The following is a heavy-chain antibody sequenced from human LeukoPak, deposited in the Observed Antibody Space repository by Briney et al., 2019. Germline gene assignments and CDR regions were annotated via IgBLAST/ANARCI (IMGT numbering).Heavy chain of an antibody. D-gene: IGHD3-22*01. CDR2: IGGTDGST. J-gene: IGHJ4*02. CDR3: AKRDSRGSHPYYLDS. V-gene: IGHV3-23*01. CDR1: GFAFTNHA. Sequence: QPGGSLRLSCVASGFAFTNHAMTWVRQAPGKGLEWVSSIGGTDGSTYYADSVRGRFTISRDNSKDTLYLQMNSLRVEDTATYYCAKRDSRGSHPYYLDSWGQGALVTVSS.